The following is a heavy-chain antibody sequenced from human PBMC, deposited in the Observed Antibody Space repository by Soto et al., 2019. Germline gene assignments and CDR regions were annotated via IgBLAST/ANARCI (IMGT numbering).Heavy chain of an antibody. CDR1: GFTVSNNF. CDR2: IYSGGSI. Sequence: VQLVESGGGLIQAGGSLRLSCAVSGFTVSNNFMMWVRQAPGKGLEWVSLIYSGGSISYADSVKGRFTISRDSSMNRLYLQMNSLTAEDTAEYYCARDGNGQRGSPHWGQGTLVTVSS. J-gene: IGHJ4*02. D-gene: IGHD3-16*01. V-gene: IGHV3-53*02. CDR3: ARDGNGQRGSPH.